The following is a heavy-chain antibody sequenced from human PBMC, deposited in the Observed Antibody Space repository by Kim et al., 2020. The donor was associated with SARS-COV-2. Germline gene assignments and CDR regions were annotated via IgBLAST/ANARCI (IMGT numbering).Heavy chain of an antibody. J-gene: IGHJ6*02. Sequence: GGSLRLSCAASGFTFSSYGMHWVRQAPGKGLEWVAVISYDGSNKYYADSVKGRFTISRDNSKNTLYLQMNSLRAEDTAVYYCAKDSPGANYGMDVWGQGTTVTVSS. CDR3: AKDSPGANYGMDV. CDR2: ISYDGSNK. CDR1: GFTFSSYG. V-gene: IGHV3-30*18.